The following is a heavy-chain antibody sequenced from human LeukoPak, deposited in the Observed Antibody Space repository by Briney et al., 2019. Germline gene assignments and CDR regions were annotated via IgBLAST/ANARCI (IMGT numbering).Heavy chain of an antibody. Sequence: PGGSLRLSCAASGFTFSNAWMSWVRQAPGKGLEWAGRIKSKTDGGTTDYAAPVKGRFTISRDDSKNTLYLQMNSLRTEDTAVYYCTTGITMVRGVIHLIDYWGQGTLVTVSS. CDR3: TTGITMVRGVIHLIDY. CDR2: IKSKTDGGTT. J-gene: IGHJ4*02. D-gene: IGHD3-10*01. CDR1: GFTFSNAW. V-gene: IGHV3-15*01.